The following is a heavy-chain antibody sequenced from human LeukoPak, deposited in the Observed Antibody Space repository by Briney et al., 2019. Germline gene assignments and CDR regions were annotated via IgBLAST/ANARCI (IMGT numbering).Heavy chain of an antibody. V-gene: IGHV1-69*05. Sequence: SVKVSCKASGGTFSSYAIIWVRQAPGQGLEWMGGIIPIFGTANYAQKFQGRVTITTDESTSTAYMELSSLRSEDTAVYYCARDSGGPRYCSSTSCYGHYDYWGQGTLVTVSS. J-gene: IGHJ4*02. CDR1: GGTFSSYA. CDR3: ARDSGGPRYCSSTSCYGHYDY. D-gene: IGHD2-2*01. CDR2: IIPIFGTA.